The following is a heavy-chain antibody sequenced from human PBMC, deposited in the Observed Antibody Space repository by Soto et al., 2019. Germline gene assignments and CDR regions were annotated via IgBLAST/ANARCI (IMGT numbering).Heavy chain of an antibody. CDR3: AHRRILDSTGWKAPLDY. CDR2: IYWNDDE. V-gene: IGHV2-5*01. Sequence: GEALEWLALIYWNDDERYSPSLKSRLTIAKDTSKNQVVLTMTNMDPVDTATYYCAHRRILDSTGWKAPLDYWGQGTLVTVSS. D-gene: IGHD6-19*01. J-gene: IGHJ4*02.